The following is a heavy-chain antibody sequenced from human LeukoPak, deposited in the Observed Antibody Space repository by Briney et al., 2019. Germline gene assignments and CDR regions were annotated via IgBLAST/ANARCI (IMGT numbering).Heavy chain of an antibody. D-gene: IGHD3-22*01. Sequence: GGSLRLSCAASGFAFNTYWMHWVRQTPGKGLVWVSRIKSDGSDTTYTDSVKGRFTISRDNAKNTLYLQMNSLSAEDTAMYFCARDRGYTFDYWGQGTLVTVSS. CDR3: ARDRGYTFDY. V-gene: IGHV3-74*01. J-gene: IGHJ4*02. CDR1: GFAFNTYW. CDR2: IKSDGSDT.